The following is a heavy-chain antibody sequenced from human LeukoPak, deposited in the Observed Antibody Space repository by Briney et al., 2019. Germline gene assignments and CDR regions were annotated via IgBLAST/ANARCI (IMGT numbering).Heavy chain of an antibody. CDR3: ARSPPYDFWSGYYIGYYFDY. D-gene: IGHD3-3*01. Sequence: SETLSLTCAVYGGSFSGYYWSWIRQPPGKVLEWIGEINHSGSTNYNPYLKSRVTISVDTSKNQFSLKLSSVTAADTAVYYCARSPPYDFWSGYYIGYYFDYWGQGTLVTVSS. CDR1: GGSFSGYY. CDR2: INHSGST. V-gene: IGHV4-34*01. J-gene: IGHJ4*02.